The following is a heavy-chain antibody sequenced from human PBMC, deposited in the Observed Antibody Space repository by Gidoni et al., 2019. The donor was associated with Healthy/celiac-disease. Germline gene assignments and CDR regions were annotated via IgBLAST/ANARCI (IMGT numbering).Heavy chain of an antibody. Sequence: QLQLQESGPGLVKPSETLSLTCTVSGGSIRSSSYYWGWIRQPPGKGLEWIGSIYYSGSTYYNPSLKSRVTISVDTSKNQFSLKLSSVTAADTAVYYCASEVASPLSGFDPWGQGTLVTVSS. CDR2: IYYSGST. V-gene: IGHV4-39*01. CDR3: ASEVASPLSGFDP. CDR1: GGSIRSSSYY. D-gene: IGHD2-15*01. J-gene: IGHJ5*02.